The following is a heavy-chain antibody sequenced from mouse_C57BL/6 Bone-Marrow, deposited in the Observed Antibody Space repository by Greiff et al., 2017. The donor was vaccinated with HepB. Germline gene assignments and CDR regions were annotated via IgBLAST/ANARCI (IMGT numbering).Heavy chain of an antibody. CDR3: ARPVWFAY. J-gene: IGHJ3*01. V-gene: IGHV1-81*01. CDR1: GYTFTSYG. Sequence: QVQLKQSGAELARPGASVKLSCKASGYTFTSYGISWVKQRTGQGLEWIGEIYPRSGNTYYNEKFKGKATLTADKSSSTAYMELRSLTSEDSAVYFCARPVWFAYWGQGTLVTVSA. CDR2: IYPRSGNT.